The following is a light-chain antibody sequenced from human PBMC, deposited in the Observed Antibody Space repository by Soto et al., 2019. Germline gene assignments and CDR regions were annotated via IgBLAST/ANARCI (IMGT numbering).Light chain of an antibody. Sequence: EIVLTQSPGTLSLSPGERATLSCRASQSASSSYLAWYQQKPGQAPRLLIYGASSRATGIPDRFSGSGSGTDFTLTINRLEPEDFAVYYCQQYASSPALTFGGGTKVDI. CDR2: GAS. J-gene: IGKJ4*01. V-gene: IGKV3-20*01. CDR3: QQYASSPALT. CDR1: QSASSSY.